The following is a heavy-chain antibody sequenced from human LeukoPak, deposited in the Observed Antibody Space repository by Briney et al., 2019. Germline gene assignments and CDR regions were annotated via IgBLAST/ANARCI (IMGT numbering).Heavy chain of an antibody. CDR1: GFTFSSYE. D-gene: IGHD4-17*01. Sequence: PGGSLRLSCAASGFTFSSYEMNWVRQAPGKGLEWVSAISGSGGSTYYADSVKGRFTISRDNSKNTLYLQMNSLRAEDTAVYYCAKGHYGDYVYWGQGTLVTVSS. CDR3: AKGHYGDYVY. CDR2: ISGSGGST. J-gene: IGHJ4*02. V-gene: IGHV3-23*01.